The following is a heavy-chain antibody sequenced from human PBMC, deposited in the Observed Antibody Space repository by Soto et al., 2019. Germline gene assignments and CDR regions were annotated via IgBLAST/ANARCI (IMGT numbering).Heavy chain of an antibody. CDR1: GDSMSPFY. J-gene: IGHJ6*02. CDR2: IYYSGNT. CDR3: ARGVYDYWSGYYAGSGLDV. V-gene: IGHV4-59*13. Sequence: QVPLQESGPGLVKPSETLSLTCTVSGDSMSPFYWNWIRQSPGKGLAWIGYIYYSGNTNYNPSLKSRVAISVDTSKNQFYLKLSSVTAADTAVYYCARGVYDYWSGYYAGSGLDVWGQGTTVTVSS. D-gene: IGHD3-3*01.